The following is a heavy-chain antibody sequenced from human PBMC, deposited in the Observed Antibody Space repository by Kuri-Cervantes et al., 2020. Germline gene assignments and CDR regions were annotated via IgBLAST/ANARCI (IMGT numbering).Heavy chain of an antibody. J-gene: IGHJ6*02. CDR3: AREIKGCYYGMDV. CDR1: GFTFSSYG. V-gene: IGHV3-33*01. D-gene: IGHD3-16*01. CDR2: IWYDGSNK. Sequence: GESLKISCAASGFTFSSYGMHWVRQAPGKGLEWVAVIWYDGSNKYYADSVKGRFTISRDNSKNTLYLQMNSLRAEDTAVYYCAREIKGCYYGMDVWGQGTMVTVSS.